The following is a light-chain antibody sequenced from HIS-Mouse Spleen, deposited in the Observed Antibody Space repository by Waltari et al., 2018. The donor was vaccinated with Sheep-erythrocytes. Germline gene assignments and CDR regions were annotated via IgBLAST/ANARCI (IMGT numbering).Light chain of an antibody. CDR1: RSTLGSNT. Sequence: QSVLTQPPSASGTPGQRVTIPCSGSRSTLGSNTVNWYQQLPGTAPTLLIYSNNQRPSGVPDRFSGSKSGTSASLAISGLQSEDEADYYCAAWDDSLNGPVFGGGTKLTVL. J-gene: IGLJ3*02. CDR2: SNN. V-gene: IGLV1-44*01. CDR3: AAWDDSLNGPV.